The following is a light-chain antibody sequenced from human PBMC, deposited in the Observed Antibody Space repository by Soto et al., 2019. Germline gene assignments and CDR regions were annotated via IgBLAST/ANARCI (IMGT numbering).Light chain of an antibody. Sequence: EIVLTQSPATLSLSPGERATLSCRASQSVSSYLAWYQQKPGQAPRLLIYDASSRATGIPARFSGSGSGTDFTLTISSLEPEDSALYYCQQRSNWLRTFGQGTRLEIK. J-gene: IGKJ5*01. V-gene: IGKV3-11*01. CDR3: QQRSNWLRT. CDR1: QSVSSY. CDR2: DAS.